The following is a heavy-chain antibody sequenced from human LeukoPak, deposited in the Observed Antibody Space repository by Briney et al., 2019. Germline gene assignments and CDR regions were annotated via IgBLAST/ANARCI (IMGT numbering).Heavy chain of an antibody. CDR2: ISAYNGNT. D-gene: IGHD5-18*01. V-gene: IGHV1-18*01. CDR3: ARGGGGYSYGTSPGVFDY. Sequence: ASVKVSCKASGYTFTSYGISWVRQAPGQGLEWMGWISAYNGNTNYAQKLQGRVTMTTDTSTSTAYMELRSLRSDDTAVYYCARGGGGYSYGTSPGVFDYWGQGTLVTVSS. J-gene: IGHJ4*02. CDR1: GYTFTSYG.